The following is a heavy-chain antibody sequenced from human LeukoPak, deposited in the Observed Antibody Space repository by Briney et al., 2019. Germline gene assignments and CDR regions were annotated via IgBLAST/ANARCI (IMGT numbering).Heavy chain of an antibody. J-gene: IGHJ5*02. CDR2: INHSGGT. CDR1: GGSFSGYY. V-gene: IGHV4-34*01. Sequence: SETLSLTCAVYGGSFSGYYWSWIRQPPGKGLEWIGEINHSGGTNYNPSLKSRVTISVDTSKNQFSLKLSSVTAADTAVYYCARATVTTRHWFDPWGQGTLVTVSS. CDR3: ARATVTTRHWFDP. D-gene: IGHD4-17*01.